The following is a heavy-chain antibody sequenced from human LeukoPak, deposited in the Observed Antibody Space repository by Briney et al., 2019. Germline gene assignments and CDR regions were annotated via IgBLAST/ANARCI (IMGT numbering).Heavy chain of an antibody. D-gene: IGHD3-3*01. CDR2: MNPNSGNT. CDR1: GYTFTSYD. Sequence: ASVKVSCKASGYTFTSYDINWVRQATGQGLEWMGWMNPNSGNTGYAQKFQGRVTITRNTSISTAYMELSSLRSEDTAVYYCARGAADFWSGYYFYWGQGTLVTVSS. CDR3: ARGAADFWSGYYFY. V-gene: IGHV1-8*03. J-gene: IGHJ4*02.